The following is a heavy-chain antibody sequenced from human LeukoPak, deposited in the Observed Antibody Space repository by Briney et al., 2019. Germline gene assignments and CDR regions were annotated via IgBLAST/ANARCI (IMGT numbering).Heavy chain of an antibody. CDR1: GGSVRSGSYF. CDR2: IYYTGST. D-gene: IGHD2-15*01. J-gene: IGHJ4*02. CDR3: AKDQEYCSGGRCYFRFDY. V-gene: IGHV4-61*01. Sequence: PSETLSLTCTVSGGSVRSGSYFWGWLGPPPGKGLVWFVYIYYTGSTNYNPSLKSRVTISVDTSKDQVSLKLSSVTAADTAVHYCAKDQEYCSGGRCYFRFDYWGQGILVTVSS.